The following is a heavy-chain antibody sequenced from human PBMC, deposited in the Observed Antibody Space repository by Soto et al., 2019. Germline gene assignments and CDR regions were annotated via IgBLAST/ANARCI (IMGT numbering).Heavy chain of an antibody. V-gene: IGHV2-70*01. Sequence: SGPTLVNPTQTLTLTCTFSGFSLSTSGMCVSWIRQPPGKALEWLALIDWGDERYYSTSLKTRLTISKDTSKNQVVLTMTNMDPVDTATYYCARIRNTRGSGWYYFDYWGQGTLVTVSS. J-gene: IGHJ4*02. CDR2: IDWGDER. D-gene: IGHD6-19*01. CDR1: GFSLSTSGMC. CDR3: ARIRNTRGSGWYYFDY.